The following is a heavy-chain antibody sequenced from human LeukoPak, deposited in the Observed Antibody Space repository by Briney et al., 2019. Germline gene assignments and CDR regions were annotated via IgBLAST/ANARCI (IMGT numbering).Heavy chain of an antibody. CDR1: GFTVSSKY. D-gene: IGHD5-18*01. V-gene: IGHV3-66*01. Sequence: PGGSLRLSCAASGFTVSSKYMIWVRQAPGKGLEWVSVIYSGGRTYHADPVKGRFTISRDNSKNTLNLQMNSLRAEDTAVYYCARGPLDTAFDYWGQGTLVTVSS. J-gene: IGHJ4*02. CDR3: ARGPLDTAFDY. CDR2: IYSGGRT.